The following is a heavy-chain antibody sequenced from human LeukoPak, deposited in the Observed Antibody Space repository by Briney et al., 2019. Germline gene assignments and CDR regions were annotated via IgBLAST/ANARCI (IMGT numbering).Heavy chain of an antibody. D-gene: IGHD3-9*01. V-gene: IGHV4-39*01. CDR1: GGSISSSSYY. J-gene: IGHJ6*02. CDR3: ARLVLTGYYSLLDYYYYYGMDV. CDR2: IYYSGST. Sequence: SETLSLTCTVSGGSISSSSYYWGSVRQPPGRGLEWLGSIYYSGSTYYNPSLKSRVTISVDTSKNQFSLKLSSVTAADTAVYYCARLVLTGYYSLLDYYYYYGMDVWGQGTTVTVSS.